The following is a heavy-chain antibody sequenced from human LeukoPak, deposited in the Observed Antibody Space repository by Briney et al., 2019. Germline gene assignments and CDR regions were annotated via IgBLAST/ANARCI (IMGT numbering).Heavy chain of an antibody. Sequence: SEPLTLTCVNAGDSISSGRCSWSWIRQPPEKSLEWIGYIYHSGSTYYNPSLKSRVTISVDRSKNQFSLKLSSVTAADTAVYYCARAQEGYYYDSSGRWGAFDIWGQGTMVTVS. D-gene: IGHD3-22*01. V-gene: IGHV4-30-2*01. CDR1: GDSISSGRCS. J-gene: IGHJ3*02. CDR3: ARAQEGYYYDSSGRWGAFDI. CDR2: IYHSGST.